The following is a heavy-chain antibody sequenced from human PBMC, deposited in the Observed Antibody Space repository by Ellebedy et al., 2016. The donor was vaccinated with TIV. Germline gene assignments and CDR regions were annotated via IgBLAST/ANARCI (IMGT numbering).Heavy chain of an antibody. D-gene: IGHD3-10*01. J-gene: IGHJ6*02. Sequence: GESLKISCKGAGYNLTNYWIGWVRQMPGKGLEWMGIIHPDASHTKYGPSFQGQVTMSADKSIDTAYLQWSSLKASDTAIYYCARSFFGGYGMDVWGQGTTVTVSS. CDR3: ARSFFGGYGMDV. CDR2: IHPDASHT. CDR1: GYNLTNYW. V-gene: IGHV5-51*01.